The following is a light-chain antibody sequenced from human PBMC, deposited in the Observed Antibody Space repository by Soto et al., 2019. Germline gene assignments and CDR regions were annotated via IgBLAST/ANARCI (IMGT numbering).Light chain of an antibody. Sequence: QSVLSQPPSVSGSPGQRVTISCSGGSSNIGSETVNWYQHHPGASPKLLIYFNNQRPSGVPDRFSGSKSGTSASLAISRLQSEDEADYYCSAWDASLKSWVFGGGTKVTVL. V-gene: IGLV1-44*01. CDR1: SSNIGSET. CDR3: SAWDASLKSWV. CDR2: FNN. J-gene: IGLJ3*02.